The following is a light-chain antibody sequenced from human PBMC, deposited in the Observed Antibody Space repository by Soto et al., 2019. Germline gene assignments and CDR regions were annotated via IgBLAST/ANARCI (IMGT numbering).Light chain of an antibody. Sequence: EIVMTQSPATLSVSPGERATLSCRASQSVSSNLAWYQQKPGQAPRLLIYGASTRATGIPAMFSGSGSGTDFTLTIISLQSEDFAVYYCQQYSTWPLCTFCRGTTVEIK. CDR1: QSVSSN. J-gene: IGKJ1*01. CDR2: GAS. V-gene: IGKV3-15*01. CDR3: QQYSTWPLCT.